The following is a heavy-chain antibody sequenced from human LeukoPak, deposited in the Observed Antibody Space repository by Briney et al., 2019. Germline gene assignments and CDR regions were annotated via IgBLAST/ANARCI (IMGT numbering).Heavy chain of an antibody. J-gene: IGHJ4*02. CDR3: ARDGGYSYGYDY. D-gene: IGHD5-18*01. CDR1: GGSISSGSYY. CDR2: IYTSGST. V-gene: IGHV4-61*02. Sequence: SEPLSLTCTASGGSISSGSYYWSWIRQPAGKGLEWIGRIYTSGSTNYNPSLKSRVTISVDTSKNQFSLKLSSVTAADTAVYYCARDGGYSYGYDYWGQGTLVTVSS.